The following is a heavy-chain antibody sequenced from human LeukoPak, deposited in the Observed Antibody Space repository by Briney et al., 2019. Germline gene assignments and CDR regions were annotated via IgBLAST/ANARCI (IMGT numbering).Heavy chain of an antibody. Sequence: ASVTVSCKASGYTFTDFYIHWVRQAPGQGLEWMGWINPNSGGTNYAQRFQGRVTMTRDTSISTAYMELSRLRSDDTAVYYCARADMSSDYTPNDYWGQGTLVTVSS. CDR3: ARADMSSDYTPNDY. CDR1: GYTFTDFY. J-gene: IGHJ4*02. D-gene: IGHD3-3*01. V-gene: IGHV1-2*02. CDR2: INPNSGGT.